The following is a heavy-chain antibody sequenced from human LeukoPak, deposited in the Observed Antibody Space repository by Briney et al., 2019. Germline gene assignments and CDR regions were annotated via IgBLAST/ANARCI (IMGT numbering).Heavy chain of an antibody. V-gene: IGHV3-9*01. CDR3: AKSARLVITVRSPMDV. Sequence: PGRSLRLSCSASGFTFDEYAMHWVRQVPGKGPEWVAGISWNSGTIDYADAVKGRLTISRDNAKKSVYLQMNALRDEDTALYYCAKSARLVITVRSPMDVWGQGTTVTVSS. CDR2: ISWNSGTI. D-gene: IGHD3-9*01. J-gene: IGHJ6*02. CDR1: GFTFDEYA.